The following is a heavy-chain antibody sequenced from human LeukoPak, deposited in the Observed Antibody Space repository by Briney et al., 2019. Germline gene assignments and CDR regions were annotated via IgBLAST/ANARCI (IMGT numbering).Heavy chain of an antibody. CDR1: GFTFSSYG. J-gene: IGHJ6*02. CDR3: ARNKLDSTLPYYYYYYGMDV. CDR2: IWYDGSNK. V-gene: IGHV3-33*01. D-gene: IGHD1/OR15-1a*01. Sequence: GGSLRLSCAASGFTFSSYGMHWVRQAPGKGLEWVAVIWYDGSNKYYADSVNGRFTISSENSKNTLYLQINSLRDEDTAVYYCARNKLDSTLPYYYYYYGMDVWGQGTTVTVSS.